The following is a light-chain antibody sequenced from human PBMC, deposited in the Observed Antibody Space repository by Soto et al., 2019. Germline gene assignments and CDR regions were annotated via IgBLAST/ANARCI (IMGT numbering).Light chain of an antibody. V-gene: IGKV1D-13*01. CDR3: QQFNNYVFT. J-gene: IGKJ3*01. CDR2: DAS. Sequence: AIQLTQSPSSLSASVGDRVTITFRASQGISSALAWYQQKPGKAPKLLIYDASSLESGVPLRFSGSGSGTDFTLTISSLQLEEFATYYCQQFNNYVFTFGPGTKVDIK. CDR1: QGISSA.